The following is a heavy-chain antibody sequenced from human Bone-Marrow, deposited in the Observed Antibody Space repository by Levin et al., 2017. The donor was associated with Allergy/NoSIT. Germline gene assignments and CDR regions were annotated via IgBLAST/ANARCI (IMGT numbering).Heavy chain of an antibody. CDR1: GYSFTDYW. J-gene: IGHJ4*02. CDR2: IDPRDSSI. V-gene: IGHV5-10-1*01. CDR3: ARHALGSSGWHYFDS. Sequence: GESLKISCKASGYSFTDYWVTWVRQMPGKGLEWMGRIDPRDSSISYSPSFQGHVTISSDKSINTAYLQWGSLQASESAMYYCARHALGSSGWHYFDSWGQGSLVTVSS. D-gene: IGHD6-19*01.